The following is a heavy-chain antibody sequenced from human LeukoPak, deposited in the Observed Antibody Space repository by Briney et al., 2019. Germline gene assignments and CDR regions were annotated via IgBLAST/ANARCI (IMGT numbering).Heavy chain of an antibody. CDR1: GYTFTDYY. D-gene: IGHD6-19*01. Sequence: GASVKVSCKASGYTFTDYYMHWVRQAPGQGLEWMGWINTHSGGTSYAQKFQGRVTMTRDTSISTGYMELNRLRSDDTAVYYCARSRISVPVDYWGQGTLVIVPS. J-gene: IGHJ4*02. CDR2: INTHSGGT. V-gene: IGHV1-2*02. CDR3: ARSRISVPVDY.